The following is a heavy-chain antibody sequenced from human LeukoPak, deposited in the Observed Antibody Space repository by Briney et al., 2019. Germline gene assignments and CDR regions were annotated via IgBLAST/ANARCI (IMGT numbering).Heavy chain of an antibody. J-gene: IGHJ4*02. V-gene: IGHV3-23*01. CDR2: ISGSGGST. CDR3: AKVALGYCGGDCNGDFDY. Sequence: PGGSLRLSCAAPGFTFSSYAMSWVRQAPGKGLEWVSAISGSGGSTYYADSVKGRFTISRDNSKNTLYLQMNSLRAEDTAVYYCAKVALGYCGGDCNGDFDYWGQGTLVTVSS. D-gene: IGHD2-21*02. CDR1: GFTFSSYA.